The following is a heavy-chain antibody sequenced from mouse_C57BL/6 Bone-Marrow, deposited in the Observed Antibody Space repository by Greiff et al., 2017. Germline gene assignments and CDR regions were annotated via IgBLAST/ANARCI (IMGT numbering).Heavy chain of an antibody. CDR3: ARGGYDAWFAY. CDR1: GYAFSSSW. D-gene: IGHD2-2*01. V-gene: IGHV1-82*01. CDR2: IYPGDGDT. Sequence: VKVVESGPELVKPGASVKISCKASGYAFSSSWMNWVKQRPGKGLEWIGRIYPGDGDTNYNGKFKGKATLTADKSSSTAYMQLSSLTCEDSAVYFCARGGYDAWFAYWGQGTLVTVSA. J-gene: IGHJ3*01.